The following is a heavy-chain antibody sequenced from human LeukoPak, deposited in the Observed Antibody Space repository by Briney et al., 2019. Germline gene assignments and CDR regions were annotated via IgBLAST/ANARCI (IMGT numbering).Heavy chain of an antibody. J-gene: IGHJ5*02. V-gene: IGHV1-8*01. CDR3: ARFDYGDATGFDP. Sequence: ASVKVSCKASGYTFTSYDINWVRQSTGQGLEWMGWMNPNSGNTGYAQKFQGRVTMTRNTSISTAYTELSSLRSDDTAVYYCARFDYGDATGFDPWGQGTLVTVSS. CDR2: MNPNSGNT. CDR1: GYTFTSYD. D-gene: IGHD4-17*01.